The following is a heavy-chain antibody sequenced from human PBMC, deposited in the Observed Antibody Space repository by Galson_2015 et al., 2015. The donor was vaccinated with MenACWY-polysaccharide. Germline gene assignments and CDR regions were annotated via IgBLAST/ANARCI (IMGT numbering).Heavy chain of an antibody. D-gene: IGHD2-21*01. J-gene: IGHJ2*01. CDR3: ARRSLVNWCYDL. V-gene: IGHV4-4*07. CDR1: HDSISSSY. CDR2: IHATGST. Sequence: SETLYLTCTESHDSISSSYWSWIRQPADQGLEWIGRIHATGSTTYNPSFRSRVTMSVDLTKNNFSLRLTSVTASDTAIYYCARRSLVNWCYDLWGRGALVAVSS.